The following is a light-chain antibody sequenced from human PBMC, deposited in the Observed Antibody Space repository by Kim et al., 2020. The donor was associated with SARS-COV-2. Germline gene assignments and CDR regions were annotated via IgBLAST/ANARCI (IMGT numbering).Light chain of an antibody. V-gene: IGKV3-20*01. CDR1: QSVTSNS. J-gene: IGKJ4*01. Sequence: LSPGERATLSCRASQSVTSNSLAWYQQKPDQTPRLLIYGASSRAAGIPDRCSGGGSGTDFSLTISRLEPEDVAVYYCQQYGSSPRFGGGTKVDIK. CDR2: GAS. CDR3: QQYGSSPR.